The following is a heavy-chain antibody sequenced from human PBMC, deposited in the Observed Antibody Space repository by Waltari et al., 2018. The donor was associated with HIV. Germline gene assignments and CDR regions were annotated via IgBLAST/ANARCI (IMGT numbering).Heavy chain of an antibody. CDR3: ARVKAYYYDNSGFYFFDY. D-gene: IGHD3-22*01. CDR2: VHYTGTT. CDR1: GASISDHY. J-gene: IGHJ4*02. Sequence: QVHLQESGPGLVKPSETLSLTCSVSGASISDHYWRWIRQTPGKGLGWIGNVHYTGTTKYNPSLMGRVAISVDTSQAQFSLRLNSVTAADTAVYYCARVKAYYYDNSGFYFFDYWGRGSLVTVSS. V-gene: IGHV4-59*11.